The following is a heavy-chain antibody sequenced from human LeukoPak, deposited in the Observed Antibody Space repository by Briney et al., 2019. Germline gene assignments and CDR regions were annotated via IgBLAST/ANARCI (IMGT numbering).Heavy chain of an antibody. Sequence: PGGSLRLSCAASGFTFSSYGMSWVRQAPGKGLEWVSAISGSGGSTYYADSVKGRFTISRDNSKNTLYLQMNSLRAEDTAVYYCAKRKRYDSSGYGSNYFDYWGQGTLVTVSS. CDR1: GFTFSSYG. V-gene: IGHV3-23*01. J-gene: IGHJ4*01. CDR3: AKRKRYDSSGYGSNYFDY. CDR2: ISGSGGST. D-gene: IGHD3-22*01.